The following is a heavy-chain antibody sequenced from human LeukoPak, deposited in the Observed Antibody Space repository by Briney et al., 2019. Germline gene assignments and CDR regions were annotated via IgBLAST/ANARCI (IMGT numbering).Heavy chain of an antibody. J-gene: IGHJ4*02. V-gene: IGHV3-7*01. CDR1: GFTFNNYW. D-gene: IGHD6-19*01. CDR3: AREQWPGYFDY. CDR2: IKQDGSEK. Sequence: PGGSLRLSCAASGFTFNNYWMSWVRQAPGKGLEWVANIKQDGSEKYYVDSVKGRFTISRDNAKNSLYLQMNSLRAEDTAVYYCAREQWPGYFDYWGQGTLVTVSS.